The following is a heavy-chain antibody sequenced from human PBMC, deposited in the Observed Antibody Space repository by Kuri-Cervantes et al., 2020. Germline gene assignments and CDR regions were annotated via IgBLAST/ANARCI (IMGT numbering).Heavy chain of an antibody. D-gene: IGHD5-12*01. V-gene: IGHV1-46*01. CDR1: GYTFTSYY. CDR2: INPSGGST. J-gene: IGHJ5*02. CDR3: ARDGRGLSGYASGVGWFDP. Sequence: ASVKVSCKASGYTFTSYYMHWVRQAPGQGLEWMGIINPSGGSTSYAQKFQGRVTMTRDTSTSTVYMELSSLRSEDTAVYYCARDGRGLSGYASGVGWFDPWGQGTLVTVSS.